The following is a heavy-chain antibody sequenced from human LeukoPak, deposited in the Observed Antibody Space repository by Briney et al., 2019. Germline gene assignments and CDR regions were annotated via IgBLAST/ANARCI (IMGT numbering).Heavy chain of an antibody. CDR2: IHPGDSET. CDR3: ARQSRVSGSWYIIDY. V-gene: IGHV5-51*01. Sequence: GESLKISRKGSGYSFTSYWIGWVRQMPGKGLEWMGIIHPGDSETRYSPSFQGQVSISADKSIPTAYLQWSSMKAWVTAMLYCARQSRVSGSWYIIDYWGQGTLVTVSS. J-gene: IGHJ4*02. CDR1: GYSFTSYW. D-gene: IGHD6-13*01.